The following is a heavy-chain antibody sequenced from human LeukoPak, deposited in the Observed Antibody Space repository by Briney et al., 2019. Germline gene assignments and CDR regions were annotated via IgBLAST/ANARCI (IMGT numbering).Heavy chain of an antibody. CDR2: INHSGST. Sequence: SETLSLTCAVYGGSFSGYYWSWIRQPPGKGLEWIGEINHSGSTNYNPSLKSRVTISVDTSKNQFSLKLSSVTAADTAVYYCARSLVLLWFGEFRSPFDYWGQGTLVTVSS. V-gene: IGHV4-34*01. CDR3: ARSLVLLWFGEFRSPFDY. J-gene: IGHJ4*02. D-gene: IGHD3-10*01. CDR1: GGSFSGYY.